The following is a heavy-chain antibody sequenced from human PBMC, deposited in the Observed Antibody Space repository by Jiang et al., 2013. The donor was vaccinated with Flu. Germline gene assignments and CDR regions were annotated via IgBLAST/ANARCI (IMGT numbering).Heavy chain of an antibody. CDR3: GRESLGHWIDY. D-gene: IGHD1-1*01. CDR1: GYSFTNYA. V-gene: IGHV7-4-1*02. Sequence: QSGSELKKPGTSLKLSCKTPGYSFTNYAMNWVRQAPGQGLEWMGWINTNTGNPTYAQAFTGRFVFSLDTSVSTTYLEINNLKAEDSAIYYCGRESLGHWIDYWGQGTLVTVSS. J-gene: IGHJ4*02. CDR2: INTNTGNP.